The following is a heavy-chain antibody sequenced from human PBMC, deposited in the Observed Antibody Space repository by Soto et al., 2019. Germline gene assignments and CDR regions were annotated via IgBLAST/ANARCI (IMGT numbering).Heavy chain of an antibody. CDR3: ARDFIVGAPDYFDY. CDR1: GFTVSVNL. V-gene: IGHV3-30*04. CDR2: ISYDGRVK. D-gene: IGHD1-26*01. J-gene: IGHJ4*02. Sequence: GGSMRLSCAASGFTVSVNLRHWVRQTPGKGLEWVAVISYDGRVKYYVDSVKGRFTISRDDSKNTLYLQMNSLRVDDTAVYYCARDFIVGAPDYFDYWGQGTLVTVSS.